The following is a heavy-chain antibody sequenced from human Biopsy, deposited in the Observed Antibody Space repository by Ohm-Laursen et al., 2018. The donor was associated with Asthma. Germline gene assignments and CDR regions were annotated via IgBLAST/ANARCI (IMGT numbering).Heavy chain of an antibody. J-gene: IGHJ6*02. V-gene: IGHV4-39*01. CDR3: VRGSSSWHHGPFHYYYGLDV. D-gene: IGHD6-13*01. CDR1: SGSGGYMRSGNYC. Sequence: PSDTLSLTCSLSSGSGGYMRSGNYCWGWIRQPPGKGLEWIGSIYYSGTTYYNPSLESRVTVSADTSKNQFSLKLTSVTAADTAVYYCVRGSSSWHHGPFHYYYGLDVWGQGTTATVSS. CDR2: IYYSGTT.